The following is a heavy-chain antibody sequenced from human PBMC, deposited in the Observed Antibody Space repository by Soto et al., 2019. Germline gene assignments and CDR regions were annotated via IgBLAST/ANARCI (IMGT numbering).Heavy chain of an antibody. CDR2: IYYSGST. CDR1: GGSISSGGYY. Sequence: SETLSLTCTVSGGSISSGGYYWSWIRQHPGKGLEWIGYIYYSGSTYYNPSLKSRVTISVDTSKNQFSLKLSSVTAADTAVYYCARDARHRMSENFDYWGQGTLVTVSS. CDR3: ARDARHRMSENFDY. J-gene: IGHJ4*02. V-gene: IGHV4-31*03.